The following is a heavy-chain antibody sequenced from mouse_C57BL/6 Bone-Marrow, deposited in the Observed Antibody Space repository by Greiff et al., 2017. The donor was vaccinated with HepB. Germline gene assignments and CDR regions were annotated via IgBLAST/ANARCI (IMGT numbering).Heavy chain of an antibody. J-gene: IGHJ2*01. CDR1: GYTFTSYW. Sequence: EVQLQQSGTVLARPGASVKMSCKTSGYTFTSYWMHWVKQRPGQGLEWIGAIYPGNSDTSYNQKFKGKAKLTAVTSASTAYMELSSLTNEDSAVYYCTKDGIITTVVGGDYWGQGTTLTVSS. CDR2: IYPGNSDT. CDR3: TKDGIITTVVGGDY. V-gene: IGHV1-5*01. D-gene: IGHD1-1*01.